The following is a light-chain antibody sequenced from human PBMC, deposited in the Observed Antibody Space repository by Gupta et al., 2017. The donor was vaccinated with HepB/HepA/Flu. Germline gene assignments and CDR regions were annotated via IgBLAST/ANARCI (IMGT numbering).Light chain of an antibody. CDR3: QQYDKLPLETT. CDR1: QDISNS. J-gene: IGKJ5*01. CDR2: GAS. V-gene: IGKV1-33*01. Sequence: DIQMTQSPSSLSASVGDRVTITCQASQDISNSLNWYQQKAGKAPKLLIYGASNLEMGVPSRFSGSGAGTDFTFTISSLQPEDIATYYCQQYDKLPLETTFGQGTRLDLK.